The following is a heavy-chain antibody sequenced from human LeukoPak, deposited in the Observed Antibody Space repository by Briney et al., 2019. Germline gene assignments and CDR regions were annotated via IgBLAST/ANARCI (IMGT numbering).Heavy chain of an antibody. J-gene: IGHJ4*02. CDR3: SVARGGSSYSSPTY. D-gene: IGHD2-15*01. V-gene: IGHV3-30*03. CDR2: ISYDGSNK. CDR1: GFTFSRYS. Sequence: GGSLRLSCAASGFTFSRYSMHWVRQAPGKGLQWVAVISYDGSNKYYADSVKGRFTISRDNSKNTLYLQMNSLRPEDTAVYYSSVARGGSSYSSPTYWGQGTLVTVSS.